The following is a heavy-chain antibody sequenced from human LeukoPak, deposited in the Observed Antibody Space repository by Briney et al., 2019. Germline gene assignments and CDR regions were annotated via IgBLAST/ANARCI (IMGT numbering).Heavy chain of an antibody. V-gene: IGHV4-4*07. CDR2: IYTSGAT. Sequence: SETLSLTCTVSGGSFNNYYWSWIRQPAGKGLEWIGRIYTSGATTYNPSLKSRVPMSVDTAKDQFSLKLSSVTAADTAVYYCARVGRTVTLRREYYFDYWGQGTLVSVSS. CDR3: ARVGRTVTLRREYYFDY. J-gene: IGHJ4*02. CDR1: GGSFNNYY. D-gene: IGHD4-17*01.